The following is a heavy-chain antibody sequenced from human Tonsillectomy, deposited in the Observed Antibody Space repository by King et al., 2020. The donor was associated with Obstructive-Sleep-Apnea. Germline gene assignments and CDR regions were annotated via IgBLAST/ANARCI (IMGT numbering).Heavy chain of an antibody. V-gene: IGHV3-30*02. CDR1: AFIFSSYG. CDR2: IRFDEGFK. J-gene: IGHJ3*02. CDR3: AKDRRDQLLSNDAFDI. D-gene: IGHD1-26*01. Sequence: VQLVESGGDVAQPGGSLRLSCAASAFIFSSYGMHWVRQAPGKGLEWVALIRFDEGFKIYGDSLKGRFTISKDNSKNTLYLQMHSLRAEDTAGYYCAKDRRDQLLSNDAFDIWGQGTMVTVSS.